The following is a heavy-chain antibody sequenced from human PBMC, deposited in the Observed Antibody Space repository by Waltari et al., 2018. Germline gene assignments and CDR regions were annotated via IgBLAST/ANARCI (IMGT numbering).Heavy chain of an antibody. CDR3: AKEAPLVQGFLWADF. J-gene: IGHJ4*02. V-gene: IGHV3-23*01. CDR1: GFTFSAYP. CDR2: ITTGGAP. D-gene: IGHD3-10*02. Sequence: EGSLLESGGGLVQPGGSRRLPCEASGFTFSAYPMSWAPQPPGKGLEWVAVITTGGAPYYTDSVKGRFTISRDNSKNTLYLQMNSLRAEDTALYYCAKEAPLVQGFLWADFWGQGTLVTVSS.